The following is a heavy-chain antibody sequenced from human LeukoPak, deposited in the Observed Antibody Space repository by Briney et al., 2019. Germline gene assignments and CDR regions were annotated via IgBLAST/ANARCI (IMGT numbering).Heavy chain of an antibody. CDR1: VFTFSRYW. CDR2: INSDGSST. D-gene: IGHD1-26*01. Sequence: PGGSLRLSCAASVFTFSRYWMHWVRQAPGKGLVWVSRINSDGSSTTYADSVKGRFTISRDNAENTLYLQMNSLRAEDTAVYYCAKGEWELSYYNYYMDVWAKGTTVTVSS. J-gene: IGHJ6*03. CDR3: AKGEWELSYYNYYMDV. V-gene: IGHV3-74*01.